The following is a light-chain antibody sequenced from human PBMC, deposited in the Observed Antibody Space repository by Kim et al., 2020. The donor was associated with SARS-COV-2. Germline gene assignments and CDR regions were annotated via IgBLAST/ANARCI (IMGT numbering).Light chain of an antibody. CDR3: QQYDNLLYS. CDR2: DAS. Sequence: SASVRDRVTHSHQASQDISNYLNWYQHKPGKAPKLLIYDASNLETGVPSRFSGSGSGTDFTFTISSLQPEDIATYYCQQYDNLLYSFGQGTKLE. J-gene: IGKJ2*03. CDR1: QDISNY. V-gene: IGKV1-33*01.